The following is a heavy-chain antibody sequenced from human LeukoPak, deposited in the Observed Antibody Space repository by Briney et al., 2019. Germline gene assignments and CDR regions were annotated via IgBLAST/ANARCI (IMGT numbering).Heavy chain of an antibody. CDR1: GFTFSSYW. CDR3: ARSAILRGAPPGY. D-gene: IGHD3-10*01. Sequence: GGSLRLSCAASGFTFSSYWMSWVRQAPGKGLEWVANIKQDGSEKYYVDSVKGRFTISRDNARNSLYLQMNSLRAEDTAVYYCARSAILRGAPPGYWGQGTLVTVSS. V-gene: IGHV3-7*01. J-gene: IGHJ4*02. CDR2: IKQDGSEK.